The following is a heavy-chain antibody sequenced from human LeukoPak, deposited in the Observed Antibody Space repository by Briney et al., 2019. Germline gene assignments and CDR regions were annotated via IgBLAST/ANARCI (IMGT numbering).Heavy chain of an antibody. CDR3: ASVAYCSSTSCYRDY. V-gene: IGHV3-66*01. Sequence: GGSLRLSCAASGFTVSSNYMSWVRQAPGKGLEWVSVIYSGGSTYYADSVKGRFTISRDNAKNSLYLQMNSLRAEDTAVYYCASVAYCSSTSCYRDYWGQGTLVTVSS. J-gene: IGHJ4*02. CDR1: GFTVSSNY. D-gene: IGHD2-2*02. CDR2: IYSGGST.